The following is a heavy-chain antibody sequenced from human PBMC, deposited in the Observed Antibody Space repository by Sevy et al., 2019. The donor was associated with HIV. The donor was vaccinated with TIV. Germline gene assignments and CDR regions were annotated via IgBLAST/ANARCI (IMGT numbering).Heavy chain of an antibody. V-gene: IGHV3-11*01. CDR2: IISSGSNK. J-gene: IGHJ4*02. Sequence: GGSLRLSCAASGFTFSDYYMSWIRQAPGKGLEWVSYIISSGSNKYYADSVKGRFTVSRDNAKSSMYLQMNSLRAEDTALYYCARDLHRGLSGSTSGYWGQGTLVTVSS. CDR1: GFTFSDYY. D-gene: IGHD3-3*01. CDR3: ARDLHRGLSGSTSGY.